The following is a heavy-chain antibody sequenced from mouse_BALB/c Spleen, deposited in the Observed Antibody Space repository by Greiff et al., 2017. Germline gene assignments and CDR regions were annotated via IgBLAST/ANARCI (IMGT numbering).Heavy chain of an antibody. CDR2: IYPGNSDT. CDR1: GYSFTSYW. J-gene: IGHJ4*01. Sequence: EVQLQQSGTVLARPGASVKMSCKASGYSFTSYWMHWVKQRPGQGLEWIGAIYPGNSDTSYNQKFKGKAKLTAVTSASTAYMELSSLTNEDSAVYYCTSYDYDEGSAMDYWGQGTSVTVSS. V-gene: IGHV1-5*01. CDR3: TSYDYDEGSAMDY. D-gene: IGHD2-4*01.